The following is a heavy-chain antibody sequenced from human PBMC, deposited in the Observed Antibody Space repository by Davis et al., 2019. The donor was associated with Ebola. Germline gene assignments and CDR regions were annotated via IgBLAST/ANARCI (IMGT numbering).Heavy chain of an antibody. Sequence: SETLSLTCTVSGGSMSSYYWSWIRQPPGKVLEWIGNIYYGGTTNYNPSLKSRVTISGDTSKNQFSLNVNSVTAADTAMYYCARTPQYTSYGSYFDYWGQGALVTVSS. V-gene: IGHV4-59*01. D-gene: IGHD1-26*01. CDR2: IYYGGTT. CDR3: ARTPQYTSYGSYFDY. CDR1: GGSMSSYY. J-gene: IGHJ4*02.